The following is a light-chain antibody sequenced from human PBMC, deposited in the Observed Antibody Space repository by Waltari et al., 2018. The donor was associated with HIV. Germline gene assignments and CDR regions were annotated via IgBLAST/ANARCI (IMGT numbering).Light chain of an antibody. V-gene: IGLV1-40*01. CDR3: QSYDSSLSVWV. CDR2: GNS. Sequence: QSVLTQPPSVSGAPGQRVTISCTGSSSTIGAGYDVHWYQQLPGTAPKLLIYGNSNRPSWVPDRFSGSKSGTSASLAITWLLAEDEADYYCQSYDSSLSVWVFGGGTKLTVL. CDR1: SSTIGAGYD. J-gene: IGLJ3*02.